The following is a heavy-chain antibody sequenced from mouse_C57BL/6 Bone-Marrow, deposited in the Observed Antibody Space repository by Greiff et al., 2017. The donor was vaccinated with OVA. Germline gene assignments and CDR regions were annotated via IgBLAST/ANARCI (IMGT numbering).Heavy chain of an antibody. CDR3: ARWWRNYGYYYAMDY. D-gene: IGHD1-2*01. CDR2: IYPRDGST. V-gene: IGHV1-78*01. CDR1: GYTFTDHT. J-gene: IGHJ4*01. Sequence: QVQLKESDAELVKPGASVKISCKVSGYTFTDHTIHWMKQRPEQGLEWIGYIYPRDGSTKYNEKFKGKATLTADKSSSTAYMQLNSLTSEDSAVYFCARWWRNYGYYYAMDYWGQGTSVTVSS.